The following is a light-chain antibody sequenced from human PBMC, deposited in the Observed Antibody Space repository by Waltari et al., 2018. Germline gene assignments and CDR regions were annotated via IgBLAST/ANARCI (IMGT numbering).Light chain of an antibody. CDR3: TAYTTSTTVL. Sequence: QSALTQPASVSGSPGQSITISCTGTSSDIGGYDFVSWYQQYPGMAPKLMIYEVTNRPSGVSVRFSGAKSGTTASLTIAGLQPEDEADYYCTAYTTSTTVLFGGGTKVTVL. V-gene: IGLV2-14*01. CDR1: SSDIGGYDF. J-gene: IGLJ3*02. CDR2: EVT.